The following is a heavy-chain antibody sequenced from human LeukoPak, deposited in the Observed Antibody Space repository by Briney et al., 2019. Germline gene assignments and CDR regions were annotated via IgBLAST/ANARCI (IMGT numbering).Heavy chain of an antibody. Sequence: PGRALRLSCAASGVTFSSYGMHWVRQAPGKGLEWVAVISYDGSNKYYADSVKSRFTISRDNSKNTLYLQMNSLRAEDTAVYYCAKGGRYYDSSCYLPNYYFDYWGQGTLVTVSS. CDR3: AKGGRYYDSSCYLPNYYFDY. V-gene: IGHV3-30*18. CDR2: ISYDGSNK. CDR1: GVTFSSYG. J-gene: IGHJ4*02. D-gene: IGHD3-22*01.